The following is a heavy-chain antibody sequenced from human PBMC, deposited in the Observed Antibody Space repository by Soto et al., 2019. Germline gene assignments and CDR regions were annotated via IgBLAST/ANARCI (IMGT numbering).Heavy chain of an antibody. CDR2: FRESGGTT. J-gene: IGHJ4*02. V-gene: IGHV3-23*01. Sequence: VQLSESGGGLVQPGGSLRLSCAASGFTFSSSVMSWVRQAPGQGLEWVSTFRESGGTTHYADSVKGRFTISRDTSKNMLYLQMNSLRAEDTAIYYCAKDCHWAFISPTHDYWGQGTLVTVST. CDR3: AKDCHWAFISPTHDY. D-gene: IGHD3-16*01. CDR1: GFTFSSSV.